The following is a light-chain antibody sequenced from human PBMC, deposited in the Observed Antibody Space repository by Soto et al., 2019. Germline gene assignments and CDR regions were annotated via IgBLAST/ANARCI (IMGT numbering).Light chain of an antibody. CDR3: SSYAGRNTFV. CDR2: EVS. J-gene: IGLJ1*01. CDR1: SSDVGDYNY. V-gene: IGLV2-8*01. Sequence: QSALTQPPSASGSPGQSVTISCTGTSSDVGDYNYVSWYQHHPGKAPKLMMYEVSKRPSGVPDRFSGSKSGNTASLTVSGLQAEDEADYYCSSYAGRNTFVFGTGTKLTGL.